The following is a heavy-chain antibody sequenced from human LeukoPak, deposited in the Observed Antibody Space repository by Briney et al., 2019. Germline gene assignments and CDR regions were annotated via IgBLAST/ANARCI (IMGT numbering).Heavy chain of an antibody. CDR3: ARDLGGWGYCSGGSCYSFDY. V-gene: IGHV4-59*01. J-gene: IGHJ4*02. Sequence: SETLSLTCTVSGGSISSYYWSWIRQPPGKGLEWIGYIYYSGSTNYNPSLKSRVTISVDTSKNQFSLRLSSVTAADTAVYYCARDLGGWGYCSGGSCYSFDYWGQGTLVTVSS. CDR2: IYYSGST. CDR1: GGSISSYY. D-gene: IGHD2-15*01.